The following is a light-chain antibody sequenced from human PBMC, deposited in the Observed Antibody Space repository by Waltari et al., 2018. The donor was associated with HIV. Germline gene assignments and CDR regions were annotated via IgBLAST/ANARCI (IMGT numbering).Light chain of an antibody. V-gene: IGKV1-5*03. Sequence: DIQMTQSPSTLSASVGDRVMITCRASQNINNWFAWYQQKPGKAPKLPIYKASILETGVPSRFSGGESGTQFNLTISGLQPDDVATYYCQHYNSLSQWTFGQGTKVEIK. CDR2: KAS. CDR1: QNINNW. J-gene: IGKJ1*01. CDR3: QHYNSLSQWT.